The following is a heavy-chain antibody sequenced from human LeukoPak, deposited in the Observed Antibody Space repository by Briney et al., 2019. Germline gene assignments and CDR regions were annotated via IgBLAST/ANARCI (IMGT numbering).Heavy chain of an antibody. CDR3: ARDIRAAAANWFDP. CDR2: IYSGGST. J-gene: IGHJ5*02. CDR1: GFTVSSNY. V-gene: IGHV3-53*01. D-gene: IGHD6-13*01. Sequence: GGSLRLSCAASGFTVSSNYMSWVRQAPGKGLEWVSVIYSGGSTYYADSVKGRFTISRDNSKNTLYLQMNSLRAEDTAVYYCARDIRAAAANWFDPWGQGTLVTVSS.